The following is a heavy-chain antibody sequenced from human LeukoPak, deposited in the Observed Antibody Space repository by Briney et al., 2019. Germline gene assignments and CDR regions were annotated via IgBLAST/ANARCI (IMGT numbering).Heavy chain of an antibody. CDR1: GFTFSSYS. Sequence: KPGGSLRLSCAASGFTFSSYSMNWVRQAPGKGLEWVSSISSSSSYIHYADSVKGRFTISRDNAKNSLFLQMNSLRAEDTAIYYCARDSLTLIVGRQRRGLDYWGQGTLVTVSS. CDR3: ARDSLTLIVGRQRRGLDY. J-gene: IGHJ4*02. V-gene: IGHV3-21*01. D-gene: IGHD3-22*01. CDR2: ISSSSSYI.